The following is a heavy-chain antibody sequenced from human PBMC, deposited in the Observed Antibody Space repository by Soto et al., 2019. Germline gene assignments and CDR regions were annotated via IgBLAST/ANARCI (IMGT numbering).Heavy chain of an antibody. V-gene: IGHV1-18*01. Sequence: QVHLVQSGAAVKKPGASVKVSCKASGYTFTSYGITWVRQAPGQGLEWMGWISAHNGNTDYAQKLQGRVIVTRYTSKSTAYVEARSLRAHDTAVYYCARGRYGYFWSEGDLVTVCS. D-gene: IGHD1-1*01. J-gene: IGHJ4*02. CDR3: ARGRYGYF. CDR1: GYTFTSYG. CDR2: ISAHNGNT.